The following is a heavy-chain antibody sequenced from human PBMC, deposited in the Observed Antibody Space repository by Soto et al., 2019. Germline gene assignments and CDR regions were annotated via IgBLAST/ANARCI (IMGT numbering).Heavy chain of an antibody. CDR1: GVSISDTSYY. V-gene: IGHV4-39*01. CDR3: ARQASY. J-gene: IGHJ4*02. Sequence: QLQLQESGPGLVKPSETLSLTCNVSGVSISDTSYYWGWIRQPPGKGLEWIGTVYFNGTTFYNPSLKSRLTISVDRSKNQLSLRLTSVTAADTAVYYCARQASYWGQGNRVAVSS. CDR2: VYFNGTT.